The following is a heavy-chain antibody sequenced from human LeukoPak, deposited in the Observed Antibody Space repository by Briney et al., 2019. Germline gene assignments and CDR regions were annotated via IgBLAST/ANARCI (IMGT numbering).Heavy chain of an antibody. Sequence: GASVKVPCKTSGYIFNTHFIHWVRQAPGQGLEWMGIINPSGGSTNYAQQFQGRVTVTRDTSTSTVYMELSSLRSEDTAVYYCARSPAGYMDVWGKGTTVTVS. D-gene: IGHD2-2*01. CDR2: INPSGGST. J-gene: IGHJ6*03. V-gene: IGHV1-46*02. CDR1: GYIFNTHF. CDR3: ARSPAGYMDV.